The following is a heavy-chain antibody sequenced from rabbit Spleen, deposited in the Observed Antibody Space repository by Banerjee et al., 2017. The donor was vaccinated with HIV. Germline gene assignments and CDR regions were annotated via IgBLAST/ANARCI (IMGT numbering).Heavy chain of an antibody. J-gene: IGHJ4*01. D-gene: IGHD1-1*01. CDR3: ARDPAYASSSGYNIPNL. V-gene: IGHV1S40*01. CDR2: IAGGSSAFT. Sequence: QSLEESGGDLVKPGGTLTLTCKASGFSFSSSDYMCWVRQAPGKGLEWISCIAGGSSAFTYSATWAKGRFTISKTSSTTVTLQMTSLTVADTATYFCARDPAYASSSGYNIPNLWGQGTLVTVS. CDR1: GFSFSSSDY.